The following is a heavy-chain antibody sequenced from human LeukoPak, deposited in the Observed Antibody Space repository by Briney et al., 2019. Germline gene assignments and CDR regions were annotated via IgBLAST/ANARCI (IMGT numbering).Heavy chain of an antibody. CDR3: SNYYYDSSADY. J-gene: IGHJ4*02. CDR1: GFTFSSYA. D-gene: IGHD3-22*01. V-gene: IGHV3-23*01. Sequence: GGSLRLSCAASGFTFSSYAMSWVRQAPGKGLEGVSAISGCGGSTYYADSVKGRFTISRDNSKNTLYLQMNSLRAEDTAVYYCSNYYYDSSADYWGQGTLVTVSS. CDR2: ISGCGGST.